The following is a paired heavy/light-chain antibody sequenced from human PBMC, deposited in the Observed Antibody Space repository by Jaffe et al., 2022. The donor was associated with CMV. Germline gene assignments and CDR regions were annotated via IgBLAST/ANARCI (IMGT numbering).Light chain of an antibody. CDR1: QDISNF. CDR3: QQYHNLPHT. CDR2: DAS. J-gene: IGKJ2*01. Sequence: DIQMTQSPSSLSASVGDRVTFTCQASQDISNFLNWYQQKPGKAPQLLIYDASDLKPGVPSRFSGRGSGTDFTFTISSLQPEDVGTYYCQQYHNLPHTFGRGTYLKIK. V-gene: IGKV1-33*01.
Heavy chain of an antibody. V-gene: IGHV4-39*01. Sequence: QLQLQESGPGLVKPSETLSLTCTVSGGSITSRSFFWGWIRQPPGKGLEWIGSLSYSGSAYYNPSLKSRVTISIDTSKNQFSLKVVSVTAADTAVYYCARHFGDSKVVAQGRRFDPWGQGTLVTVSS. CDR2: LSYSGSA. J-gene: IGHJ5*02. CDR3: ARHFGDSKVVAQGRRFDP. D-gene: IGHD3-22*01. CDR1: GGSITSRSFF.